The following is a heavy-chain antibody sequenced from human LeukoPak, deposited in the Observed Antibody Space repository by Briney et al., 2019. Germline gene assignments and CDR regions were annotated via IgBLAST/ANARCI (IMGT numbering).Heavy chain of an antibody. J-gene: IGHJ4*02. D-gene: IGHD6-6*01. CDR3: ARGGPFGSSYGY. Sequence: SETLSLTCAVYGGSFSGYYWSWIRPPPGKGLEWSGEINHSGSTNYNPSLKSRVTISVDTSKYQFSLKLSSVAAADTAVYYCARGGPFGSSYGYWGQGTLVTVSS. CDR1: GGSFSGYY. CDR2: INHSGST. V-gene: IGHV4-34*01.